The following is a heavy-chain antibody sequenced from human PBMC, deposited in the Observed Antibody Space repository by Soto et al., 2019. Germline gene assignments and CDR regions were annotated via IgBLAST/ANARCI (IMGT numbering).Heavy chain of an antibody. J-gene: IGHJ3*02. Sequence: ASVKVSCKASGYTFTGYYMHWVRQAPGQGLEWMGWINPNSGGTNYAQKFQGWVTMTRDTSISTAYMELSRLRSDDTAVYYCAINLFGYCSSTSCYTMGDAFDIWGQGTMVTVSS. CDR3: AINLFGYCSSTSCYTMGDAFDI. D-gene: IGHD2-2*02. CDR1: GYTFTGYY. V-gene: IGHV1-2*04. CDR2: INPNSGGT.